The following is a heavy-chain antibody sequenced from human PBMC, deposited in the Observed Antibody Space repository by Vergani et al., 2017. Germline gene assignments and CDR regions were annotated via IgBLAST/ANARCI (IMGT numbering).Heavy chain of an antibody. D-gene: IGHD3-22*01. CDR3: AKDSNYYDSSFYPDY. J-gene: IGHJ4*02. CDR1: GFTFDDYA. Sequence: EVQLVESGGGLVQPGRSLRLSCAASGFTFDDYAMHWVRHAPGKGLEWVSGISWSSGSLGYADSVKGPFTISRGNAKHSLSLQMNSLRAEDTALYYCAKDSNYYDSSFYPDYWGQGTLVTVAS. V-gene: IGHV3-9*01. CDR2: ISWSSGSL.